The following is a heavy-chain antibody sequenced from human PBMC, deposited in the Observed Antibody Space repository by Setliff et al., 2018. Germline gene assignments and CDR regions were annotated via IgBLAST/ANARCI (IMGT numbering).Heavy chain of an antibody. D-gene: IGHD3-22*01. CDR1: GSTLTELT. Sequence: ASVKVSCKVSGSTLTELTMSWVRQAPGKGLEWMGSFNPEDDEIIYAQKFLGXXTMTEXXXXXXXXXXXXXXXXXXTXVYXCATKDYDTSGYYRPFGFWGQGTLVTVSS. J-gene: IGHJ4*01. V-gene: IGHV1-24*01. CDR2: FNPEDDEI. CDR3: ATKDYDTSGYYRPFGF.